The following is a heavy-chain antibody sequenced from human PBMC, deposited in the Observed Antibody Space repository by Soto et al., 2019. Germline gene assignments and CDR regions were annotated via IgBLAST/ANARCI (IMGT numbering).Heavy chain of an antibody. J-gene: IGHJ4*02. D-gene: IGHD5-12*01. CDR3: EAGGGLPRYY. V-gene: IGHV4-30-2*01. CDR2: IYHSGST. CDR1: GGSISSGGYS. Sequence: QLQLQESGSGLVKPSQTLSLTCAVSGGSISSGGYSWSWIRQPPGKGLEWIGYIYHSGSTYYNPSLKSRVTISVDRSKNQFSLKLSSVTASDTAVYYREAGGGLPRYYWGQGNLVTVSS.